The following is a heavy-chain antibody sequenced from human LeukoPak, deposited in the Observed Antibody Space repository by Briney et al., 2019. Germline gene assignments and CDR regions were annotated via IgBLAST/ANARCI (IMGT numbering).Heavy chain of an antibody. CDR3: ARVEATVTSNVFDY. J-gene: IGHJ4*02. V-gene: IGHV3-21*01. D-gene: IGHD4-17*01. CDR2: ISSRSSYI. Sequence: GGSLRLSCAASGLTFSSYSMNWVRQAPGKGLDWVSSISSRSSYIYYADSVKGRFTISRDNAKKSLYLQMNSLRAEDTAIYYCARVEATVTSNVFDYWGQGTLVTVSS. CDR1: GLTFSSYS.